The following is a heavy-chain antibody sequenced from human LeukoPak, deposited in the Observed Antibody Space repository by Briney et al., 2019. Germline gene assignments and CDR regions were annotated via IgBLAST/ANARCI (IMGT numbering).Heavy chain of an antibody. Sequence: ASVKVSCKASGYTFTGYYMHWVRQAPGQGLEWMGWINPNSGGTNYAQKFQGRVTMTRDTSISTAYMELSRLRSDDTAVYYCAREGSGSYTLYNWFDPWGQGTLATVSS. CDR3: AREGSGSYTLYNWFDP. J-gene: IGHJ5*02. D-gene: IGHD3-10*01. V-gene: IGHV1-2*02. CDR1: GYTFTGYY. CDR2: INPNSGGT.